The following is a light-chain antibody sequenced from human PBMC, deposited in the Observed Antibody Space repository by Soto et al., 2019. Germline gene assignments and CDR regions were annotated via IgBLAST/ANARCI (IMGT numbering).Light chain of an antibody. J-gene: IGLJ2*01. CDR2: DDT. CDR3: HLWDIRSDQVV. Sequence: SYELTQPPSVSVAPVQTARITCGGNNIGSKSVHWYRQKPGQAPVLVVSDDTDRPSGIPERFSGSKSANTANLTISGVEGGDEADYYCHLWDIRSDQVVFGGGTKVTVL. CDR1: NIGSKS. V-gene: IGLV3-21*02.